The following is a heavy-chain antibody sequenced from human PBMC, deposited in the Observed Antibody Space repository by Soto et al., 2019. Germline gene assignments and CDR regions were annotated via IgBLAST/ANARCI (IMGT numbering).Heavy chain of an antibody. CDR3: ARGGYYYENSGQNAYDY. V-gene: IGHV4-31*03. D-gene: IGHD3-22*01. J-gene: IGHJ4*01. CDR1: GGSISSGGYY. Sequence: SETLSLTCTVPGGSISSGGYYWSWIRQHPGKGLEWIGYIYYGGSTYYNPSLKSRATISGDTSKNQFSLKLSSVTAADTAVYYCARGGYYYENSGQNAYDYWGQGILVTVSS. CDR2: IYYGGST.